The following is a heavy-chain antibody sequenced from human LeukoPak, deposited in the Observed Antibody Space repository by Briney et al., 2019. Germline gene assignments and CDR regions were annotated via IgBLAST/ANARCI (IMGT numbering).Heavy chain of an antibody. V-gene: IGHV3-74*01. CDR1: GFTFSNYY. Sequence: GGALRLSCAASGFTFSNYYMHWVRQAPGEGLVWCSRLKTAGRNTGYADSVKGRFTVSTDNAKHTVYLQMDSLTAEDTAVYHCVRDRTPAPLFDYWGQGTLVTVSS. J-gene: IGHJ4*02. CDR3: VRDRTPAPLFDY. CDR2: LKTAGRNT.